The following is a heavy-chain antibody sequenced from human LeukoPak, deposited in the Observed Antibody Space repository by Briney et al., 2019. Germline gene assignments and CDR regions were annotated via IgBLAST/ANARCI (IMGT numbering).Heavy chain of an antibody. CDR2: ITSSSSYK. CDR1: GFTFSNYN. V-gene: IGHV3-21*01. D-gene: IGHD1-26*01. Sequence: KAGGSLRLSCAAPGFTFSNYNMNWVRQAPGKGLEWISSITSSSSYKFYADSVKGRFTISRDNAKNSLHLQMNSLRAEDTAVYYCARDPYSGAYYEGYYYYYMDVWGKGTTVTVSS. CDR3: ARDPYSGAYYEGYYYYYMDV. J-gene: IGHJ6*03.